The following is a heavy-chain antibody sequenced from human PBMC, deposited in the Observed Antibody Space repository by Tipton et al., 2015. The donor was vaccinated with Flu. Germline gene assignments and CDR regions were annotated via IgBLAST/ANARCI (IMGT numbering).Heavy chain of an antibody. D-gene: IGHD5-24*01. V-gene: IGHV4-38-2*02. CDR1: GDSIGSDYY. CDR2: VYHGGTT. CDR3: ARRGYSNYVSEPKNWFDP. J-gene: IGHJ5*02. Sequence: TLSLTCTLSGDSIGSDYYWAWIRQAPGKGLEWIGCVYHGGTTYYNPSLKSRVAISLDTFQNQFSLRLTSVTAADTAVYYCARRGYSNYVSEPKNWFDPWGQGTLVTVSP.